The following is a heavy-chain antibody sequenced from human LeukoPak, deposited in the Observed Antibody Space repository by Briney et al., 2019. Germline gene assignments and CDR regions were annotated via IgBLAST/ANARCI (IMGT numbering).Heavy chain of an antibody. J-gene: IGHJ3*02. CDR2: ISGSGGST. CDR3: TTEGYTYGYHSFDI. D-gene: IGHD5-18*01. CDR1: GFTFSSYG. V-gene: IGHV3-23*01. Sequence: PGGTLRLSCAASGFTFSSYGMSWVRQAPGKGLEWVSAISGSGGSTYYADSVKGRFTISRDNSKNTLYLQMNSLRAEDTAVYYCTTEGYTYGYHSFDIWGQGTVVTVSS.